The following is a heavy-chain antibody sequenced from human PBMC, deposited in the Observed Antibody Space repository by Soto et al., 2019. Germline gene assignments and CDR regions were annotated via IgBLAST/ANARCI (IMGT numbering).Heavy chain of an antibody. CDR1: GFTFSSYS. Sequence: GSLRLSCAASGFTFSSYSMNWVRQAPGKGLEWVSYISSSSSTIYYADSVKGRFTISRDNAKNSLYLQMNSLRAEDTAVYYCARDLNLGSFDYWGQGTLVTVSS. V-gene: IGHV3-48*01. CDR2: ISSSSSTI. CDR3: ARDLNLGSFDY. J-gene: IGHJ4*02.